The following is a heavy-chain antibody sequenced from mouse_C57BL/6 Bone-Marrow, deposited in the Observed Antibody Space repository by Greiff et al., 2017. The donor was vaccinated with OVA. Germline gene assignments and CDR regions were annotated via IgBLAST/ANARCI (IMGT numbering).Heavy chain of an antibody. CDR3: TRGYSNYYAMDY. D-gene: IGHD2-5*01. CDR1: GYTFTDYE. V-gene: IGHV1-15*01. J-gene: IGHJ4*01. Sequence: QVQLKQSGAELVRPGASVTLSCKASGYTFTDYEMPWVKQTPVHGLEWIGAIDPETGGTAYNQKFKGKAILTADKSSSTAYMELRSLTSEDSAVDYCTRGYSNYYAMDYWGQGTSVTVSS. CDR2: IDPETGGT.